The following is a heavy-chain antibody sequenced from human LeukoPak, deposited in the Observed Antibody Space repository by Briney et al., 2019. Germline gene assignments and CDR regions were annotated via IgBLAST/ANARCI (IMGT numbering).Heavy chain of an antibody. CDR2: ISGSGGSI. CDR3: AKGGDGYNYYFDY. D-gene: IGHD5-24*01. V-gene: IGHV3-23*01. CDR1: GFVFRNYF. J-gene: IGHJ4*02. Sequence: PGGSLRLSCAASGFVFRNYFMSWVRQAPGKGLEWVSGISGSGGSIRYADSVKGRFIISRDNSKNTLYLQMNSLRAEDTAVYYCAKGGDGYNYYFDYWGQETLVTVSS.